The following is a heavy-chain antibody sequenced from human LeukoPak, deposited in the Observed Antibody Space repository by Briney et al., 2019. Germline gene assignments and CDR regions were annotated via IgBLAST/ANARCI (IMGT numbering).Heavy chain of an antibody. V-gene: IGHV3-21*01. CDR1: GFTFSSYG. Sequence: PGGSLRLSCAASGFTFSSYGMHWVRQAPGKGLEWVSSISSSSSYIYYADSVKGRFTISRDNAKNSLYLQMNSLRAEDTAVYYCARDRSGSYFFDYWGQGTLVTVSS. D-gene: IGHD1-26*01. CDR3: ARDRSGSYFFDY. J-gene: IGHJ4*02. CDR2: ISSSSSYI.